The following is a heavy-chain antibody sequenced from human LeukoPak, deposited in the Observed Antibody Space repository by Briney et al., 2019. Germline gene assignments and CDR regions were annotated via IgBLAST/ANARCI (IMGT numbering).Heavy chain of an antibody. Sequence: ASVKVSCKASGYTFTGYYMHWVRQAPGQGLEWMGWINPNSGGTNYAQKFQGRVTITADKSTSTAYMELSSLRSEDTAVYYCAREVAAGRSCSGGSCYSGVDPWGQGALVTVSS. CDR3: AREVAAGRSCSGGSCYSGVDP. D-gene: IGHD2-15*01. J-gene: IGHJ5*02. CDR1: GYTFTGYY. CDR2: INPNSGGT. V-gene: IGHV1-2*02.